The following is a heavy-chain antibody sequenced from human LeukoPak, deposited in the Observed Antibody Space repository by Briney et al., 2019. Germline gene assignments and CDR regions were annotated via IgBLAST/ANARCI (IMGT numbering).Heavy chain of an antibody. V-gene: IGHV3-30*09. CDR1: GFNFSNNL. Sequence: GGSLRLSCAASGFNFSNNLLHWVRQAPGKGLEWVAVSSFNGVHKFYADSVKGRFVISGDNSKKILYLQMNSLRVEDTGTYYCERVGNDSGWHDAFGYFDSWGQGVLVTVSS. CDR2: SSFNGVHK. D-gene: IGHD6-19*01. J-gene: IGHJ4*02. CDR3: ERVGNDSGWHDAFGYFDS.